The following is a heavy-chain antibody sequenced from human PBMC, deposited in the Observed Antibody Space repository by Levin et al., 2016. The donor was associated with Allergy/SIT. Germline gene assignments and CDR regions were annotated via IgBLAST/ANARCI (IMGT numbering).Heavy chain of an antibody. V-gene: IGHV1-18*01. J-gene: IGHJ2*01. D-gene: IGHD1-26*01. CDR3: ARTHWQRGSFYPYWYFDL. Sequence: ASVKVSCKTSGYTFTSYGLSWVRQAPGQGLEWMGWISGYNGNTDYAQKFQGRVTMTTDTSTSTVYMELRSLESDDTAVYYCARTHWQRGSFYPYWYFDLWGRGTLLSVSS. CDR2: ISGYNGNT. CDR1: GYTFTSYG.